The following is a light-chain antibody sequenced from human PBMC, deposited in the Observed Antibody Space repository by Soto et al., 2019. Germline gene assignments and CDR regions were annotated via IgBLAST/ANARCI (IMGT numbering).Light chain of an antibody. V-gene: IGKV3-20*01. Sequence: EIVLTQSPGTLSLSPGERATLSCRASKSVSSSFLAWYQQKPGQAPRLLIYGASSRATGIPDRFSGSGSGTDFTLTISRLEPEDLAVYYCQQYGSSPFTFGPGTKVDFK. CDR3: QQYGSSPFT. CDR2: GAS. J-gene: IGKJ3*01. CDR1: KSVSSSF.